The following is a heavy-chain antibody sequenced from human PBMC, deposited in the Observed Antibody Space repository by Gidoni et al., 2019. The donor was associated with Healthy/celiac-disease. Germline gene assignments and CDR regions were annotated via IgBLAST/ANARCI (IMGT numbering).Heavy chain of an antibody. CDR2: IYYSGST. J-gene: IGHJ5*02. Sequence: QVQLQESGPGLVKPSETLSLTCTVSGGSSSSYYWSWIRQPPGKGLEWIGYIYYSGSTNYNPSLKSRVTISVDTSKNQFSLKLSSVTAADTAVYYCARRGGSYPNWFDPWGQGTLVTVSS. CDR3: ARRGGSYPNWFDP. V-gene: IGHV4-59*08. CDR1: GGSSSSYY. D-gene: IGHD1-26*01.